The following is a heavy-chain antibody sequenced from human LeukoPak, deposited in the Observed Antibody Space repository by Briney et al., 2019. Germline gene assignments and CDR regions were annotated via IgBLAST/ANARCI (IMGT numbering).Heavy chain of an antibody. D-gene: IGHD6-19*01. CDR1: GGSIRSPSHY. V-gene: IGHV4-39*02. J-gene: IGHJ6*03. Sequence: PSETLSLTCSVSGGSIRSPSHYWGWIRQPPGKGLEWIGSIYYSGTTYYNPSIESRVTISVDTSMHHYSLRLSSVTAADTAVYYCARGRSGYSSGWYNVYYYMDVWGKGTTVTVSS. CDR2: IYYSGTT. CDR3: ARGRSGYSSGWYNVYYYMDV.